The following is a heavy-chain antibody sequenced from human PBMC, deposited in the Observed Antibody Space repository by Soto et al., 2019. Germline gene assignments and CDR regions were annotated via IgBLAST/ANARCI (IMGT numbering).Heavy chain of an antibody. CDR1: GGSISSSSYY. J-gene: IGHJ4*02. Sequence: PSETLSLTGTVSGGSISSSSYYWGWIRQPPGKGLEWIGSIYYSGSTYYNPSLKSRVTTSVDTSKNQFSLKLSSVTAADTAVYYCARLEHGSGSYYKSFPPNFDYCGQGTLVTVSS. V-gene: IGHV4-39*01. CDR2: IYYSGST. CDR3: ARLEHGSGSYYKSFPPNFDY. D-gene: IGHD3-10*01.